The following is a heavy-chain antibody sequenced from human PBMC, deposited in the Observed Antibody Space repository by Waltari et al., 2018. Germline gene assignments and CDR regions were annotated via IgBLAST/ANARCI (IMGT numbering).Heavy chain of an antibody. CDR3: ASQAYSSGRYFDY. CDR1: GYSISSGYY. V-gene: IGHV4-38-2*01. J-gene: IGHJ4*02. CDR2: IYHSGRT. Sequence: QVQLQESGPGLVKPSETLSLTCAVSGYSISSGYYWGWIRQPPGKGLEWIGSIYHSGRTYHNPSLKSRGTLSVDTSKNQFSLKLSSVTAADTAVYYCASQAYSSGRYFDYWGQGTLVTVSS. D-gene: IGHD3-10*01.